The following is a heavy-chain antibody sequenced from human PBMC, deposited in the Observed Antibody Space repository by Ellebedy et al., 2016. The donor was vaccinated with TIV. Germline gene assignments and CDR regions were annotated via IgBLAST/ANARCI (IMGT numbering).Heavy chain of an antibody. D-gene: IGHD3-3*01. CDR1: GGTFSSYG. Sequence: AASVKVSCKASGGTFSSYGISWVRQAPGQGLEWMGRSIPILGIANYAQKFQGRVTITADKSTSTAYMELSSLRSEDTAVYYCASSLFGVVIIDAFDIWGQGTMVTVSS. CDR3: ASSLFGVVIIDAFDI. V-gene: IGHV1-69*04. CDR2: SIPILGIA. J-gene: IGHJ3*02.